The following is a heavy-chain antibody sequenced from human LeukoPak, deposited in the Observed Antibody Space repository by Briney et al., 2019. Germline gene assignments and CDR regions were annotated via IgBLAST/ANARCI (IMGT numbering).Heavy chain of an antibody. J-gene: IGHJ4*02. Sequence: SETLSLTCTVSGYSISSGYYWGWIRQPPGKGLEWIGEINHSGSTKYNPTLKSRVTISVDTSKNQLSLKLSSVTAADTAVYYCARLLGGYWGQGTLVTVSS. CDR2: INHSGST. D-gene: IGHD2/OR15-2a*01. CDR1: GYSISSGYY. CDR3: ARLLGGY. V-gene: IGHV4-38-2*02.